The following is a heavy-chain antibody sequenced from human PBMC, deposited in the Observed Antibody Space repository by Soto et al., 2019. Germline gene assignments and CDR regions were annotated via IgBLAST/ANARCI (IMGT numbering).Heavy chain of an antibody. Sequence: GGSLRLSCAASGFIFSDYSMSWVRQSPGKGLEGVANIKQDGGEEDYVDSVKARLTISRDNAKNSLYLQMNSLRAEDTAVYYCARVYYESRGPTKYRAFDFWGQGTMVTVSS. CDR3: ARVYYESRGPTKYRAFDF. CDR2: IKQDGGEE. D-gene: IGHD3-22*01. J-gene: IGHJ3*01. CDR1: GFIFSDYS. V-gene: IGHV3-7*01.